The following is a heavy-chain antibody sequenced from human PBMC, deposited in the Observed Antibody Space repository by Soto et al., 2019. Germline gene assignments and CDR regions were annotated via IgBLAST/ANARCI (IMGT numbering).Heavy chain of an antibody. Sequence: GSLRLSCAASGSISSAIYYWGWIRQPPGKGLEWIGSIYHSGSTYYNPSLQGRVTISVDTSKNQFSLKLSSVTAADTAVYFCAGRSSLASVQVYFGEISNYNWFDPWGQGTLVTVSS. CDR1: GSISSAIYY. J-gene: IGHJ5*02. CDR3: AGRSSLASVQVYFGEISNYNWFDP. V-gene: IGHV4-39*01. CDR2: IYHSGST. D-gene: IGHD3-10*01.